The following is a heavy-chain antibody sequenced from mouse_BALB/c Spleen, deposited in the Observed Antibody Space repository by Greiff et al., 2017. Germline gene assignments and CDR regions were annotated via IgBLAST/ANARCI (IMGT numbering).Heavy chain of an antibody. Sequence: DVHLVESGGGLVKPGGSLKLSCAASGFAFSSYDMSWVRQTPEKRLEWVAYISSGGGSTYYPDTVKGRFTISRDNAKNTLYLQMSSLKSEDTAMYYCARQANDYFDYGGQGTTLTVAS. CDR1: GFAFSSYD. J-gene: IGHJ2*01. V-gene: IGHV5-12-1*01. CDR3: ARQANDYFDY. CDR2: ISSGGGST. D-gene: IGHD1-2*01.